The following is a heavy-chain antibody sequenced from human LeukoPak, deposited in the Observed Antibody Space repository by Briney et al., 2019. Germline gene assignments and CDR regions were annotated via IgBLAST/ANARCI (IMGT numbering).Heavy chain of an antibody. D-gene: IGHD2-15*01. CDR1: GYTFTSYA. V-gene: IGHV1-3*01. Sequence: ASVKVSCKASGYTFTSYAMHWVRQAPGQRLEWMGWINACNGNTKYSQKFQGRVTITRDTSASTAYMELSSLRSEDTAVYYCARERWHCRGNDCYSVYYYGLDVWGQGTTVTVSS. CDR3: ARERWHCRGNDCYSVYYYGLDV. J-gene: IGHJ6*02. CDR2: INACNGNT.